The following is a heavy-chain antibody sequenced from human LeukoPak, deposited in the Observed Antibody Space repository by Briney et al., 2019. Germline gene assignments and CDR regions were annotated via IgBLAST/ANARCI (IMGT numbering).Heavy chain of an antibody. J-gene: IGHJ4*02. Sequence: TSETLSLTCTVSGASISTYFWSWIRQPPGKGLEWIGYIQHSGNTNYNPSLKSRVTISADTSKNQFSLRLSSVTAADTAVYYCAREVSHSGYFEYWGQGALVTVSS. V-gene: IGHV4-59*01. CDR2: IQHSGNT. D-gene: IGHD1-26*01. CDR3: AREVSHSGYFEY. CDR1: GASISTYF.